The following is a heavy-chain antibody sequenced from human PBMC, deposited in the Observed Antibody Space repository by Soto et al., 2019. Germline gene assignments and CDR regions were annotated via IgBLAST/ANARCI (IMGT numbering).Heavy chain of an antibody. CDR2: IIPILGIA. CDR1: GGTFSSYT. CDR3: ARDATTVTPDPSRNAFDI. J-gene: IGHJ3*02. V-gene: IGHV1-69*04. D-gene: IGHD4-17*01. Sequence: ASVKVSCKASGGTFSSYTISWVRQAPGQGLEWMGRIIPILGIANYAQKFQGRVTITADKSTSTAYMELSSLRSEDTAVYYCARDATTVTPDPSRNAFDIWGQGTMVTVSS.